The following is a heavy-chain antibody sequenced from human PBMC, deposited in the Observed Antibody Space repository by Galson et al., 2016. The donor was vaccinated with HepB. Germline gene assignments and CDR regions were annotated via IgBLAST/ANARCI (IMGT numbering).Heavy chain of an antibody. V-gene: IGHV3-30*03. CDR1: GFTFSSYG. J-gene: IGHJ4*02. D-gene: IGHD3-22*01. Sequence: SLRLSCAASGFTFSSYGMHWVRQAPGKGLEWMAVISQDGSNKYYADSVKGRFTISRDTSNNTLYLQMNSLRAEDTAVYYCAREDSSGYYYFDYWGQGTLVTVSS. CDR2: ISQDGSNK. CDR3: AREDSSGYYYFDY.